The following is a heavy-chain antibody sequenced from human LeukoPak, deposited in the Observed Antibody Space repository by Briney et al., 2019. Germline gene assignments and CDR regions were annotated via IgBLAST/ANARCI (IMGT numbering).Heavy chain of an antibody. CDR2: IYPGDSDT. V-gene: IGHV5-51*01. Sequence: GESLRISCKGPGYTFSSYWIGWVRQMPGKGLEWMGIIYPGDSDTRYSPSLQGQVTISVDTSIGTAYLQWSSLKASDTAIYYCARQNDFRLDYWGQGTLVTVSS. J-gene: IGHJ4*02. D-gene: IGHD3-3*01. CDR1: GYTFSSYW. CDR3: ARQNDFRLDY.